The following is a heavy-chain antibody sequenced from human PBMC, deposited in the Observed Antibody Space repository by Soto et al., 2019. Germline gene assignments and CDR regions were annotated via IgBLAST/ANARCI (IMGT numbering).Heavy chain of an antibody. J-gene: IGHJ6*02. D-gene: IGHD6-13*01. CDR1: GGTFSSYT. CDR3: AREGEQLVRPKEYYYYGMDV. V-gene: IGHV1-69*08. CDR2: IIPILGIA. Sequence: QVQLVQSGAEVKKPGSSVKVSCKASGGTFSSYTISWVRQAPGQGLEWMGRIIPILGIANYAQKFQGRVTMTADKSTSTAYKERSSLRSEDTAVDYCAREGEQLVRPKEYYYYGMDVWGQGTTVTVSS.